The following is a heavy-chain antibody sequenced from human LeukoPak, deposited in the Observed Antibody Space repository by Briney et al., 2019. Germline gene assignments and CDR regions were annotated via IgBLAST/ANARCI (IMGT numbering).Heavy chain of an antibody. CDR3: ARAEYYDFWSGYPRGDLDY. D-gene: IGHD3-3*01. V-gene: IGHV1-2*02. Sequence: ASVKVSCKASGYTFTGYYMHWVRQAPGQGLEWMGWINPNSGGTNYAQKFQGRVTMTRDTSINTAYMELSSLRSDDTAVYYCARAEYYDFWSGYPRGDLDYWGQGTLVIVSS. CDR2: INPNSGGT. J-gene: IGHJ4*02. CDR1: GYTFTGYY.